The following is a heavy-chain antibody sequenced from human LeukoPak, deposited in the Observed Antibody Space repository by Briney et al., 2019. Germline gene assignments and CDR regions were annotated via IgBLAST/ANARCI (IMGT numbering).Heavy chain of an antibody. CDR3: ARVGATTPYYYMDV. CDR1: GGSISSYY. V-gene: IGHV4-4*07. J-gene: IGHJ6*03. CDR2: IYTSGGT. Sequence: PSETLSLTCTVSGGSISSYYWSWVRQPAGKGLEWIGRIYTSGGTNYNPSLKSRVTMSVDTSKNQFSLKLSSVTAADTAVYYGARVGATTPYYYMDVWGKGTTVTVSS. D-gene: IGHD1-26*01.